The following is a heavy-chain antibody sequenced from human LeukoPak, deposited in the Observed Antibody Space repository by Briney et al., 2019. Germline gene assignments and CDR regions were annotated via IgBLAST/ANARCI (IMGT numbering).Heavy chain of an antibody. CDR1: GGSFSGYY. D-gene: IGHD6-19*01. Sequence: PSETLSLTCAVYGGSFSGYYWSWIRQPPGKGLEWIGEINHSGSTNYNPSLKSRVTISVDTSKNQFSLKLSSVTAADTAVYYCARDLGGAVAGFYYFDYWGQGTLVTVSS. CDR2: INHSGST. J-gene: IGHJ4*02. CDR3: ARDLGGAVAGFYYFDY. V-gene: IGHV4-34*01.